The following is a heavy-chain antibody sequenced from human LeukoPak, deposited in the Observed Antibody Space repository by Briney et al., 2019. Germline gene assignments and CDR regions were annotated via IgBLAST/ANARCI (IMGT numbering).Heavy chain of an antibody. Sequence: PGRSLRLSCAASGFTFSSYAMSWVRQAPGKGLEWVSAISGSGGSTYYADSVKGRFTISRDNSKNTLYLQMNSLRAEDTAVYYCGGGVNYDYVWGSYRGHYFDYWGQGTLVTVSS. V-gene: IGHV3-23*01. CDR1: GFTFSSYA. D-gene: IGHD3-16*01. J-gene: IGHJ4*02. CDR2: ISGSGGST. CDR3: GGGVNYDYVWGSYRGHYFDY.